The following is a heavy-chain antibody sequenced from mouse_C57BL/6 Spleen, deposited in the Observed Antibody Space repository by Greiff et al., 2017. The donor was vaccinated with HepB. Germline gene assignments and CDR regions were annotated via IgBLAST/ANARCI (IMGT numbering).Heavy chain of an antibody. CDR2: FYPGSGSI. J-gene: IGHJ4*01. D-gene: IGHD2-1*01. V-gene: IGHV1-62-2*01. CDR1: GYTFTEYT. CDR3: ERHEEERGYYGNLYAMDY. Sequence: VQLQQSGAELVKPGASVKLSCKASGYTFTEYTIHWVKQRSGQGLEWIGWFYPGSGSIKYNEKFKDKATLTADKSSSTVYMELSRLTSEDSAVYFCERHEEERGYYGNLYAMDYWGQGTSVTVSS.